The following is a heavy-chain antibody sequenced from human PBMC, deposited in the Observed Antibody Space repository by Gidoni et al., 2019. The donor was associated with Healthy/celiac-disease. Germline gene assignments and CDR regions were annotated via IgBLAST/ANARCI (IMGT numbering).Heavy chain of an antibody. V-gene: IGHV3-30*18. CDR3: AKDGRDYIVAYYFDY. D-gene: IGHD5-12*01. Sequence: QVQLVEAGGGVVQPGRSLSLSCSPSGFTFSSYGMHWVRQAPAKGLEWLAVISYDGSNKYYADSVKGRFTISRDNSKNTLYLQMNSLRAEDTAVYYCAKDGRDYIVAYYFDYWGQGTLVTVSS. CDR2: ISYDGSNK. J-gene: IGHJ4*02. CDR1: GFTFSSYG.